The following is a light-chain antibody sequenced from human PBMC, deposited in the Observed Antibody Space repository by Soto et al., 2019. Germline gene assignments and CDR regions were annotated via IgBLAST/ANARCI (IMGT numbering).Light chain of an antibody. CDR3: RQRSNWPPYT. Sequence: EILLTQSPATLSLSLGERATLSCRASQSVSSYLAWYQQKPGQAPTLLIYDASNRATGIPARFSGSGSGTDFSLTITRQQHEDYAVYYCRQRSNWPPYTFGQGTKLEMK. J-gene: IGKJ2*01. CDR2: DAS. CDR1: QSVSSY. V-gene: IGKV3-11*01.